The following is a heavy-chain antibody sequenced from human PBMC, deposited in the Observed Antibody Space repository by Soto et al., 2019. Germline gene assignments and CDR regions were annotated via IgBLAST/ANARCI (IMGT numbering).Heavy chain of an antibody. V-gene: IGHV3-30-3*01. CDR3: ARDPYHYDILTGFSDV. D-gene: IGHD3-9*01. CDR1: GFTFSSYA. J-gene: IGHJ6*02. Sequence: GGSLRLSCAASGFTFSSYAMHWVRQAPGKGLEWVAVISYDGSNKYYADSVKGRFTISRDNSKNTLYLQMNSLRAEDTAVYYCARDPYHYDILTGFSDVWGQGTTVTVSS. CDR2: ISYDGSNK.